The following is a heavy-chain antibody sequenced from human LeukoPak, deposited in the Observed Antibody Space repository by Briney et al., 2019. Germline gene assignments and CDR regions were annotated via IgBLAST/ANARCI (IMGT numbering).Heavy chain of an antibody. V-gene: IGHV4-59*01. CDR1: GGSISSYY. D-gene: IGHD3-3*01. J-gene: IGHJ6*03. Sequence: SETLSLTCTVSGGSISSYYWSWIRQPPGKGLERIGYIYYSGSTNYNPSLKSRVTISVDTSKNQFSLKLSSVTAADTAVYYCARLGFSRPYYYMDVWGKGTTVTVSS. CDR3: ARLGFSRPYYYMDV. CDR2: IYYSGST.